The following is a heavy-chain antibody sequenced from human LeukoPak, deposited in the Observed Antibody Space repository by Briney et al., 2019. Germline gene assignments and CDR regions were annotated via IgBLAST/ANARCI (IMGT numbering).Heavy chain of an antibody. CDR2: IYASGST. V-gene: IGHV4-4*07. Sequence: KPSETLSLTCTVSGGSISNYYWSWSRQPAGMGLEWIGRIYASGSTNYNPSLKSRVTMSVDTSNNQFSLNLSSVTAADTAVYYCARTSARGAQFDYWGQGTLVTVSS. D-gene: IGHD3-10*01. CDR3: ARTSARGAQFDY. J-gene: IGHJ4*02. CDR1: GGSISNYY.